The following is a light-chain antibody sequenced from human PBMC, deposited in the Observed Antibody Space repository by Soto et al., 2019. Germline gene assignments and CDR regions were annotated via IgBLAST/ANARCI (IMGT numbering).Light chain of an antibody. CDR2: DAS. V-gene: IGKV3-11*01. CDR1: QSISSS. Sequence: EVVLTQSPAILSLSPGERATLSCRASQSISSSLAWYQHKPGRAPRLLIYDASNRATGIPARFSGSGSGTDFTLTISSLEPEDFAVYYCQHRNNWPTFGGGTKVETK. CDR3: QHRNNWPT. J-gene: IGKJ4*01.